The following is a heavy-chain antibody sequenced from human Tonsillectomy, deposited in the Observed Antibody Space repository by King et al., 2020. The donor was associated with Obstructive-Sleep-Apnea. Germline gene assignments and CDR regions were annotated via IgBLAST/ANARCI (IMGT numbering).Heavy chain of an antibody. V-gene: IGHV3-23*04. J-gene: IGHJ4*02. CDR1: GFTFRSSA. CDR2: INGSGGST. CDR3: ANRGGYYYDSSGYYIDY. Sequence: VQLVESGGGLVQPGGSLRLSCAASGFTFRSSAMSWVRQAPGKGLEWVSGINGSGGSTYYADSVKGRFTISRDNSKNTLYLQMKSLRAEDTAVYYCANRGGYYYDSSGYYIDYWGQGTLVTVSS. D-gene: IGHD3-22*01.